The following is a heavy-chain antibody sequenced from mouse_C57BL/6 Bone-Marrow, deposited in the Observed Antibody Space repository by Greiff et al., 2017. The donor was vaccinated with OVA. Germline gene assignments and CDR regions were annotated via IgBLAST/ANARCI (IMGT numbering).Heavy chain of an antibody. Sequence: VQLKESVAELVRPGASVKLSCTASGFNIKNTYMHWVKQRPEQGLEWIGRIDPANGNTKYAPKFQGKATITADTSSNTAYLQLSSLTSEDTAIDNCVRDYGGAWFAYWGQGTLVTVSA. D-gene: IGHD2-4*01. CDR3: VRDYGGAWFAY. V-gene: IGHV14-3*01. CDR1: GFNIKNTY. J-gene: IGHJ3*01. CDR2: IDPANGNT.